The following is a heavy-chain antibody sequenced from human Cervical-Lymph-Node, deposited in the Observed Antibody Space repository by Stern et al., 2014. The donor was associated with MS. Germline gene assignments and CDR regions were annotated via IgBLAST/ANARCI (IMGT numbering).Heavy chain of an antibody. V-gene: IGHV1-69*01. CDR1: GGTFSSSD. Sequence: DQLVESGAEVQKPGSSVKVSCRASGGTFSSSDISWGRQAPGQGLEWMGGIIPIIGTANYAQKSQGRVTITADESTSTAYMELSSLRSEDTAIYYCALGGFGHYFEYWGQGTLVTVSS. CDR3: ALGGFGHYFEY. J-gene: IGHJ4*02. D-gene: IGHD3-10*01. CDR2: IIPIIGTA.